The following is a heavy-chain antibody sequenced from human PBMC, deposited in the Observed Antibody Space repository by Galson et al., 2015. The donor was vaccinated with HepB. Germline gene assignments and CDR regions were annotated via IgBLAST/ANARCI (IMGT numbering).Heavy chain of an antibody. CDR1: GGTFSSYA. CDR2: IIPIFGTA. J-gene: IGHJ3*02. D-gene: IGHD5-12*01. CDR3: ARDSSGYGWNDALGHDAFDI. Sequence: SVKVSCKASGGTFSSYAISWVRQAPGQGLEWMGGIIPIFGTANYAQKFQGRVTITADESTSTAYMELSSLRPEDTAVYYCARDSSGYGWNDALGHDAFDIWGQGTMVTVSS. V-gene: IGHV1-69*13.